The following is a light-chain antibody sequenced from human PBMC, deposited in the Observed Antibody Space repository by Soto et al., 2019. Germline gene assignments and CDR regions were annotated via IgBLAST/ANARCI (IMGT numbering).Light chain of an antibody. CDR2: LNSDGSH. Sequence: QSVLTQSPSASASLGASVKLTCTLSSWHSSYAIAWHQQQPEKGPRYLMKLNSDGSHSKGDGIPDRFSGSRSGAERYLTISSLQSEDEADYYCQTWGTGIQVFGGGTKLTVL. V-gene: IGLV4-69*01. J-gene: IGLJ3*02. CDR1: SWHSSYA. CDR3: QTWGTGIQV.